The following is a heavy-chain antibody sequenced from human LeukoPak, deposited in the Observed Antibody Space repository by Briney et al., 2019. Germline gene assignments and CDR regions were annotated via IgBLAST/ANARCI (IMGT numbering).Heavy chain of an antibody. J-gene: IGHJ6*02. CDR2: IKQDGSEK. Sequence: PGGSLRLSCAASGFTFSSYWMSWVRQAPGKGLEWVANIKQDGSEKYYVDSVKGRFTISRDNAKNSLYLQMNSLRTEDTALYYCAKVSRYGMDVWGQGTTVTVSS. V-gene: IGHV3-7*03. D-gene: IGHD2-8*01. CDR3: AKVSRYGMDV. CDR1: GFTFSSYW.